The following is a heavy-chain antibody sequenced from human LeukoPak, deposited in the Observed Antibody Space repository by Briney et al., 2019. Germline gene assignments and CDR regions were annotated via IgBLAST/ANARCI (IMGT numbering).Heavy chain of an antibody. J-gene: IGHJ4*02. Sequence: GASVKVSCKASGYTFTDYYMHRVRQAPGQGLEWMGWINPNSGGTNYAQKFQGRVTMTRDSSISTAYMELSSLRSDDTAVYYCARSSSSFQPYFDYWGQGTLVTVSS. CDR1: GYTFTDYY. V-gene: IGHV1-2*02. CDR2: INPNSGGT. CDR3: ARSSSSFQPYFDY. D-gene: IGHD6-6*01.